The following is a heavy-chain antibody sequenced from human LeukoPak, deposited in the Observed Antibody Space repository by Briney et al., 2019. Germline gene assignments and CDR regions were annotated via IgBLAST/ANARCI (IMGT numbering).Heavy chain of an antibody. D-gene: IGHD6-6*01. J-gene: IGHJ4*02. CDR2: ISYDGSNK. V-gene: IGHV3-30-3*01. Sequence: GGSLRLSCVVSGFIFKNFAMSWVRQAPGKGLEWVAMISYDGSNKYYADSVKGRFTISRDNSKNTLYLQMHSLGADDTAVYYCARSSSIAAFDYWGQGTLVTVSS. CDR3: ARSSSIAAFDY. CDR1: GFIFKNFA.